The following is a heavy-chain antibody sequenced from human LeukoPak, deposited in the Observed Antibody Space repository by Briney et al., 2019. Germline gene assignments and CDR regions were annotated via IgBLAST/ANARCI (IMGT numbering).Heavy chain of an antibody. CDR1: GFTFSSYS. CDR3: ATTLTVTTGFY. J-gene: IGHJ4*02. Sequence: GGSLRLSCAASGFTFSSYSMSWVRQAPGKGLEWVANIKEDGSEKYYVDSVKGRFTISRDNAENSLYLQMHSLRAEDTAVHYCATTLTVTTGFYWGQGTLVTVSS. V-gene: IGHV3-7*01. CDR2: IKEDGSEK. D-gene: IGHD4-17*01.